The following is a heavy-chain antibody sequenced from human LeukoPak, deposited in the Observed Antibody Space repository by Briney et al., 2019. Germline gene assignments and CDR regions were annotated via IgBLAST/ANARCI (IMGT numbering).Heavy chain of an antibody. V-gene: IGHV3-7*03. CDR3: ARDLSWGRPTY. CDR2: IKQDGSGK. Sequence: GGSLRLSCAASGFTFSNYWMSWVRQAPGKGLEWVANIKQDGSGKYYVDSVKGRFTISRDNAKNSLYLQMNSLRAEDTAVYYCARDLSWGRPTYWGQGTLVTVSS. CDR1: GFTFSNYW. J-gene: IGHJ4*02. D-gene: IGHD3-16*01.